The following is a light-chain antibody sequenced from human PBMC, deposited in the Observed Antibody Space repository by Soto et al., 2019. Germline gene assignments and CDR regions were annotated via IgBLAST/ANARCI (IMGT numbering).Light chain of an antibody. CDR3: QQYYDWPRT. J-gene: IGKJ1*01. V-gene: IGKV3-15*01. Sequence: ETVMTQSPVTLSVSPGERVTLSCRASQGIIINLAWYQQKRGQAPRVLIYGASTRATGVPDRFSGSGSGTEFTLTITSLQSEDSAIYYCQQYYDWPRTFGQGTNVEIK. CDR2: GAS. CDR1: QGIIIN.